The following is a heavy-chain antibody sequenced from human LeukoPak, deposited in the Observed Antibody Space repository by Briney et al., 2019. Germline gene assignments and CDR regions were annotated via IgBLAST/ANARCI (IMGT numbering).Heavy chain of an antibody. J-gene: IGHJ4*02. D-gene: IGHD6-19*01. CDR2: ISYDGSNK. CDR1: GFIFNDYP. V-gene: IGHV3-30-3*01. Sequence: GVSLGLSCTASGFIFNDYPMHWVRQAPAKGLEGVADISYDGSNKHYADSVKGRFTIYRDNSKNTLYLQMNCLRAEDTAVYYCARYNSVEWLVGNGDYWGQGTLATVSS. CDR3: ARYNSVEWLVGNGDY.